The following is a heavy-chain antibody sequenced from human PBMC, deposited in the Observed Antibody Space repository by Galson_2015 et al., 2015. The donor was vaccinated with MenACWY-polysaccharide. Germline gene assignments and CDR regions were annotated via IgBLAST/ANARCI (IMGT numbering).Heavy chain of an antibody. D-gene: IGHD3-16*01. J-gene: IGHJ5*02. V-gene: IGHV4-38-2*02. CDR1: GYSISSGSY. CDR3: ARGGRAVSNRNWFDP. Sequence: ETLSLTCTVSGYSISSGSYWGWIRQPPGKGLEWIGTIYHSGSANYNPSLNSRATISVDTSKNQFSLRLTSVTAADTAVYYCARGGRAVSNRNWFDPWGQGTLVTVSS. CDR2: IYHSGSA.